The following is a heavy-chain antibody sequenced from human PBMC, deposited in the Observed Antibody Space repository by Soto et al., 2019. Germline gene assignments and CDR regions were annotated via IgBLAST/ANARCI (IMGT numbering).Heavy chain of an antibody. CDR1: GFTFRNYD. CDR3: VRTDRDFYGLDV. CDR2: ISAAGDP. Sequence: EVQLVESGGGLVQPGGSLRLSCEASGFTFRNYDMHWGRQGTGKGLEWVSGISAAGDPDYADSVEGRFTISRENAQNSFFLQMNSLRVGDTAVYYCVRTDRDFYGLDVWVQGTTVIVSS. V-gene: IGHV3-13*05. J-gene: IGHJ6*02.